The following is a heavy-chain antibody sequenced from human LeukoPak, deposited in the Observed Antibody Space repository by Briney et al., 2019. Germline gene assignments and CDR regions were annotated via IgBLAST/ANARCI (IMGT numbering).Heavy chain of an antibody. CDR2: TYYRSKWYN. V-gene: IGHV6-1*01. CDR3: AISIVVAARTLLY. D-gene: IGHD6-19*01. Sequence: SQTLSLTCAISGDSVPSNNAAWNWIRQSPSRGLQWLGRTYYRSKWYNDHAVSVKSRIPINPDTSRNQFSLQLNSVTPADTAVFYCAISIVVAARTLLYWGQGTLVTVSS. CDR1: GDSVPSNNAA. J-gene: IGHJ4*02.